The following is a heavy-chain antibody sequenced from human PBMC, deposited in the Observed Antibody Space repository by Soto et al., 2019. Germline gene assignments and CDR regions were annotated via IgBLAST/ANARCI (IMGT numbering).Heavy chain of an antibody. J-gene: IGHJ5*02. D-gene: IGHD6-19*01. Sequence: QVQLQQWGAGLLKPSETLSLTCAVYGGSFSGYYWSWIRQPPGKGLEWIGEINHSGSTNYNPSLKSRVTISVDTSKNQLSLKLSSVTAADTAVYYCARAAISSGPERWFDPWGQGTLVTVSS. CDR1: GGSFSGYY. CDR2: INHSGST. V-gene: IGHV4-34*01. CDR3: ARAAISSGPERWFDP.